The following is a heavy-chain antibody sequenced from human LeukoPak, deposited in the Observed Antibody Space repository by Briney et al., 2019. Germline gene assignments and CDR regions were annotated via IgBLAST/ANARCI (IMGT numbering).Heavy chain of an antibody. D-gene: IGHD2-2*02. CDR1: GYTYTVYY. CDR2: INPTSGGT. V-gene: IGHV1-2*02. Sequence: ASVEVFCKASGYTYTVYYMHWVRQAPGQGLEGMGWINPTSGGTNYAQKFQGRVTMTRDTSISTAYMELSRLRSDDTAVYYCASDWGLSQLEYCSNTNCYMGAFDIWGQGTMVTVSS. CDR3: ASDWGLSQLEYCSNTNCYMGAFDI. J-gene: IGHJ3*02.